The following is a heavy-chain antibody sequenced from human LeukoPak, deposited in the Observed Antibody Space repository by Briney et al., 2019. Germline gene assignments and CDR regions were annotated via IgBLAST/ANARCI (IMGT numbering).Heavy chain of an antibody. CDR1: GFTFSSYG. Sequence: PGGSLRLSCTASGFTFSSYGMHWVRQAPGKGLEWVAFIRYDGSNKYYADSVKGRFTISRDNSKNTLYLQMNSLRAEDTAVYYCAKAPYYGSGSYYNAHFDCWGQGTLVTVSS. J-gene: IGHJ4*02. V-gene: IGHV3-30*02. CDR2: IRYDGSNK. CDR3: AKAPYYGSGSYYNAHFDC. D-gene: IGHD3-10*01.